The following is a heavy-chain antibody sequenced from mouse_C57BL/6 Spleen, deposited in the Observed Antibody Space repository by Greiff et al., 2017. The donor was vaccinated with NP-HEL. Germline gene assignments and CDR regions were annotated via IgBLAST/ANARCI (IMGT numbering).Heavy chain of an antibody. CDR2: IDPSDSYT. Sequence: QVQLKQPGAELVMPGASVKLSCKASGYTFTSYWMHWVKQRPGQGLEWIGEIDPSDSYTNYNQKFKGQSTLTVDKSSSTAYMQLSSLTSEDSAVYYCARWGTYGNYDYFDYWGQGTTLTVSS. CDR3: ARWGTYGNYDYFDY. V-gene: IGHV1-69*01. CDR1: GYTFTSYW. D-gene: IGHD2-10*02. J-gene: IGHJ2*01.